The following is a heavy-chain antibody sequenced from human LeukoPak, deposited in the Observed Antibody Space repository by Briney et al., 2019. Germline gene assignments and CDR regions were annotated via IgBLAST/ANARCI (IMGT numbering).Heavy chain of an antibody. CDR2: IRYDGNNK. CDR3: ARLWEGDY. D-gene: IGHD4/OR15-4a*01. V-gene: IGHV3-30*02. Sequence: GGSLRLFCAASGFTFKNYAMHWVRQAPGKGLDWVAFIRYDGNNKFYADSVKGRFTISRDNAKNSLYLQMNSLRAEDTAVYYCARLWEGDYWGQGTLVTVSS. J-gene: IGHJ4*02. CDR1: GFTFKNYA.